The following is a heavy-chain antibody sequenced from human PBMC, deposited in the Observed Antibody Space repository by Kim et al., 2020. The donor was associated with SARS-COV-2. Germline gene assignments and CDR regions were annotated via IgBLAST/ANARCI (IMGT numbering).Heavy chain of an antibody. V-gene: IGHV3-23*01. CDR1: GFTFSNYG. J-gene: IGHJ4*02. CDR3: VNARQPDY. CDR2: ISGSGDTT. Sequence: GGSLRLSCAASGFTFSNYGMSWVRQAPGKGLEWVSGISGSGDTTTYADSVKGRFTVSRDNSKNTLYLQMSSLRAEDTAIYYCVNARQPDYWGQGTLVTVS. D-gene: IGHD6-13*01.